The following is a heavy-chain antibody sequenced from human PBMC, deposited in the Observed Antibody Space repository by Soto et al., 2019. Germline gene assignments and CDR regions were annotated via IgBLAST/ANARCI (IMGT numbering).Heavy chain of an antibody. D-gene: IGHD5-12*01. CDR1: GGSISSYY. V-gene: IGHV4-59*01. J-gene: IGHJ4*02. CDR3: ATHRDGYNFDY. CDR2: IYYSGST. Sequence: PSETLSLTCTVSGGSISSYYWSWIRQPPGKGLEWIGYIYYSGSTNYNPSLKSRVTISVDTSKNQFSLKLSSVTAADTAVYYCATHRDGYNFDYWGQGTLVTVS.